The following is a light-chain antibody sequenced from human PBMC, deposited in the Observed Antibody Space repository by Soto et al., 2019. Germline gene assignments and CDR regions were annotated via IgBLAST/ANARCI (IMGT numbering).Light chain of an antibody. Sequence: EIVLTPSPCTLSLSPGERATLSCRASQSVNSNHLAWYQQRPGQAPRLLVYGASIRASGIPDRFSGSGSGTDFTLTISRLEPEDFAVFYCQQYGTSLVTFGPGTRLEIK. CDR3: QQYGTSLVT. CDR1: QSVNSNH. J-gene: IGKJ5*01. CDR2: GAS. V-gene: IGKV3-20*01.